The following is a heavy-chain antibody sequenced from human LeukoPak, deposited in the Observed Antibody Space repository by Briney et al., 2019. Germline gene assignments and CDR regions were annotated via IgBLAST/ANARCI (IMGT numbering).Heavy chain of an antibody. CDR3: ARLGYYHGSGSPGPRDNWFNA. CDR1: GYSFTKHW. V-gene: IGHV5-10-1*01. CDR2: INPSDSYT. Sequence: GESLKISCEGSGYSFTKHWISWVRQMPGKSLEWMGRINPSDSYTDYSPSCQGHVTISADKSISIAYLQWSSLKASDTAMYYCARLGYYHGSGSPGPRDNWFNAWGQGTLVTVSS. D-gene: IGHD3-10*01. J-gene: IGHJ5*02.